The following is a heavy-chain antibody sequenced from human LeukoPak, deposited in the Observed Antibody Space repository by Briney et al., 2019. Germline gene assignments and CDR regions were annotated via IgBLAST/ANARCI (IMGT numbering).Heavy chain of an antibody. Sequence: PGGSLRLSCAASGFTFSSYAMSWVRQAPGKGLEWVSAISGSGGSTYYADSVKGRFTISRDNAKTSLFLQMNSLRAEDTAVYYCARDNRVLISSSTNFDYWGQGTLVTVSS. CDR2: ISGSGGST. V-gene: IGHV3-23*01. CDR1: GFTFSSYA. CDR3: ARDNRVLISSSTNFDY. J-gene: IGHJ4*02. D-gene: IGHD6-6*01.